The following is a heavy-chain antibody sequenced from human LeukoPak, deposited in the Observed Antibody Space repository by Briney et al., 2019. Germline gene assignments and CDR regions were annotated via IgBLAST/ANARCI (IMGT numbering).Heavy chain of an antibody. CDR3: AGRITYMDV. J-gene: IGHJ6*03. V-gene: IGHV4-4*08. Sequence: SETLSLTCTVSGGSISTYHWGWIRQPPGKGLEWIGYIYTSGSTRYNPSLNSRVTISVDTSKNQFSLKLSSVTAADTAVYYCAGRITYMDVWGNGTTVTVSS. CDR2: IYTSGST. D-gene: IGHD3-10*01. CDR1: GGSISTYH.